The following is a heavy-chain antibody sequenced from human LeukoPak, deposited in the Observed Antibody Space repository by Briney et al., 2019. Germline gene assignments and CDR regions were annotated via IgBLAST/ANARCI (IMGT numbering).Heavy chain of an antibody. CDR3: ARGSRTTIFGVVKNWFDP. V-gene: IGHV4-34*01. J-gene: IGHJ5*02. CDR1: GGSFSGYY. CDR2: INHSGST. Sequence: PSETLSLTCAVYGGSFSGYYWSWIRQPPGKGLEWIGEINHSGSTNYNPSLKSRVTISVDTSKNQFSLKLSSVTAADTAVYYCARGSRTTIFGVVKNWFDPWGQGTLVTVSS. D-gene: IGHD3-3*01.